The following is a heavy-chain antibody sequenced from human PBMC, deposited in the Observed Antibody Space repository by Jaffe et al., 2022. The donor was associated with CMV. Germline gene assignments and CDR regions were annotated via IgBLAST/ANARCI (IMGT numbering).Heavy chain of an antibody. V-gene: IGHV3-11*01. Sequence: QVQLVESGGGLVKPGGSLRLSCAASGFTFSDYYMSWIRQAPGKGLEWVSYISSSGSTIYYADSVKGRFTISRDNAKNSLYLQMNSLRAEDTAVYYCASIRSTKDGYKHTQNWFDPWGQGTLVTVSS. CDR3: ASIRSTKDGYKHTQNWFDP. D-gene: IGHD5-12*01. CDR1: GFTFSDYY. J-gene: IGHJ5*02. CDR2: ISSSGSTI.